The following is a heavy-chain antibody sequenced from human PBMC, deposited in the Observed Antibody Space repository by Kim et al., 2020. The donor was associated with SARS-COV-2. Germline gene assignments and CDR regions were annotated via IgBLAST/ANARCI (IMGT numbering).Heavy chain of an antibody. J-gene: IGHJ6*02. CDR3: ARESSGWYWSHFYYYYGMDV. V-gene: IGHV1-69*13. CDR2: IIPIFGTA. Sequence: SVKVSCKASGGTFSSYAISWVRQAPGQGLEWMGGIIPIFGTANYAQKFQGRVTITADESTSTAYMELSSLRSEDTAVYYCARESSGWYWSHFYYYYGMDVWGQGTTVTVSS. CDR1: GGTFSSYA. D-gene: IGHD6-19*01.